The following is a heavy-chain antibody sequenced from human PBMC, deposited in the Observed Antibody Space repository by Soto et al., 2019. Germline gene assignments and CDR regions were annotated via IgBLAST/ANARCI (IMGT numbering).Heavy chain of an antibody. J-gene: IGHJ4*02. CDR3: ARGRYYYGSGSYRDNDY. Sequence: QVQLVQSGAEVKKPGASVKVSCKASGYTFTSYGISWVRQAPGQGLEWMGWISAYNGNTNYAQKLQGRVTMTTDTSTRTAYMELRSLRSDDTAVYYCARGRYYYGSGSYRDNDYWGQGTLVTVSS. CDR1: GYTFTSYG. CDR2: ISAYNGNT. D-gene: IGHD3-10*01. V-gene: IGHV1-18*01.